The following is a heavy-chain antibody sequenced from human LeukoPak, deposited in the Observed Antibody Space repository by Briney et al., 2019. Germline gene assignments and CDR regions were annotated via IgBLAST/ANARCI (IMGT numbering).Heavy chain of an antibody. CDR1: GLSFTSAW. J-gene: IGHJ4*02. CDR3: TADLPGGYSDYFDY. D-gene: IGHD2-15*01. Sequence: PGGSLRLCCAVSGLSFTSAWMSWVRQAPGKGLEWVGRIKSKAAGGTTDYAAPVKGRFSISRDDSRNTLYLQMTSLKSEDTAVYFCTADLPGGYSDYFDYWGQGTLVTVSS. CDR2: IKSKAAGGTT. V-gene: IGHV3-15*01.